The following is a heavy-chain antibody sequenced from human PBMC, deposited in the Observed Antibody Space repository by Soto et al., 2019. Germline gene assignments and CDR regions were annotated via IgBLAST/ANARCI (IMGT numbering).Heavy chain of an antibody. Sequence: GGSLRLSCAASGFTFSSYAMHWVRQAPGKGLEWVSVISGDGSNKYYADSVKGRFTISRDNSKNTLYLQMNSLRAEDTAVYYCAKSFYVARSPDAFAIWGQGTMVTVSS. J-gene: IGHJ3*02. CDR3: AKSFYVARSPDAFAI. D-gene: IGHD2-15*01. CDR2: ISGDGSNK. CDR1: GFTFSSYA. V-gene: IGHV3-30-3*02.